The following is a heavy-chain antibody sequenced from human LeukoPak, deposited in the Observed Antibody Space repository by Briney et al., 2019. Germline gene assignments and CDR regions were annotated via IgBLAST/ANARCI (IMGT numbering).Heavy chain of an antibody. V-gene: IGHV5-51*01. CDR1: GYSFTSYW. J-gene: IGHJ4*02. CDR2: IYPGDSDT. CDR3: ARHEPYYVWGSYRQIDY. D-gene: IGHD3-16*02. Sequence: GESLKISCKGSGYSFTSYWIGWVRQMPGKGLEWMGIIYPGDSDTRYSPSFQGQVTISADKSISTAYLQWSSLKASDTAMYYCARHEPYYVWGSYRQIDYWGQGTLVTVSS.